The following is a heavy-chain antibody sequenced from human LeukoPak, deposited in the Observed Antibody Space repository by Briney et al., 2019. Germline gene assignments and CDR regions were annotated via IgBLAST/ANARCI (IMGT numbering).Heavy chain of an antibody. CDR2: IYYSGST. D-gene: IGHD2-15*01. Sequence: SQTLSLNCTVSGGSISSGGYYWSWIRQHPGKGLEWIGYIYYSGSTYYNPSLKSRVTITVDTSKNQFSLKLSSVTAADTAVYYCAREVVVVVAAPDNWFDPWGQGTLVTVSS. J-gene: IGHJ5*02. V-gene: IGHV4-31*03. CDR1: GGSISSGGYY. CDR3: AREVVVVVAAPDNWFDP.